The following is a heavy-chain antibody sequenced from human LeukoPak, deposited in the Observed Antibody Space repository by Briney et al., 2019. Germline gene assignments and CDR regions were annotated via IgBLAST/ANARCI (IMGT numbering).Heavy chain of an antibody. CDR2: ISAYNGNT. Sequence: ASVKVSCKASGYTFTSYVISWVRQAPGQGLEWMGWISAYNGNTNYAQKLQGRVTMTTDTSTSTAYMELRSLRSDDTAVYYCAREWGPEKIYYYYYGMDVWGQGTTVTVSS. CDR1: GYTFTSYV. CDR3: AREWGPEKIYYYYYGMDV. V-gene: IGHV1-18*01. D-gene: IGHD1-14*01. J-gene: IGHJ6*02.